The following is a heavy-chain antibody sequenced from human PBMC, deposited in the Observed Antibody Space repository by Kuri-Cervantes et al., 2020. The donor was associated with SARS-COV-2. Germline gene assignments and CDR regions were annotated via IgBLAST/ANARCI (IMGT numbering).Heavy chain of an antibody. CDR3: ARARSSGYFDYYYGMDV. CDR1: GYTFTSYY. CDR2: INPSGGST. Sequence: ASVKVSCKASGYTFTSYYMHWVRQAPGQGREWMGIINPSGGSTSYAQKFQGRVTMTRDTSTSTVYMELSSLRSEDTAVYYCARARSSGYFDYYYGMDVWGQGTMVTVSS. J-gene: IGHJ6*02. D-gene: IGHD3-22*01. V-gene: IGHV1-46*01.